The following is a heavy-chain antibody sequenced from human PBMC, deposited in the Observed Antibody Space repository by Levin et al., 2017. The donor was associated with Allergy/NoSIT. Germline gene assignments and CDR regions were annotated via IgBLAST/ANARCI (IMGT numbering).Heavy chain of an antibody. D-gene: IGHD5-12*01. CDR1: GDSISRGFYY. J-gene: IGHJ6*03. V-gene: IGHV4-61*02. CDR2: IYVTGST. Sequence: SETLSLTCSVSGDSISRGFYYWSWIRPPAGEGLEWMGRIYVTGSTTYSPSLKSRVTILLDRYKDQASLKINSVTAADTAVYYCARDLEGFSGYIPYCCIDVWSKGTTFTVTS. CDR3: ARDLEGFSGYIPYCCIDV.